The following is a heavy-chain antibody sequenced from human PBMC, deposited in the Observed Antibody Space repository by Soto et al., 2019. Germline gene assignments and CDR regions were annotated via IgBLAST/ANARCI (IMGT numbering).Heavy chain of an antibody. CDR1: GYTFTGYY. D-gene: IGHD2-21*02. CDR2: INPNSGGT. V-gene: IGHV1-2*02. Sequence: GASVKVSCKASGYTFTGYYMHWVRQAPGQGLEWMGWINPNSGGTNYAQKFQGRVTMTRDTSISTAYMELSRLRSDDTAVYYCAVCGGDYAEYFQHWGQGTLVTVSS. CDR3: AVCGGDYAEYFQH. J-gene: IGHJ1*01.